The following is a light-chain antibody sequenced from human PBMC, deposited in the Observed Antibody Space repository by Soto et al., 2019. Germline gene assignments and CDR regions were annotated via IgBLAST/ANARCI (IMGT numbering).Light chain of an antibody. J-gene: IGKJ1*01. CDR1: QSIGSW. CDR2: KAS. CDR3: QQYNSYS. Sequence: IQMTQSPSTLSASVRDRVTITCRASQSIGSWLAWYQQKPGKDPQFLIYKASNLESGLPSRFSGSGSGTQFTLTISSLQPDDFATYYCQQYNSYSFGQGPKVDI. V-gene: IGKV1-5*03.